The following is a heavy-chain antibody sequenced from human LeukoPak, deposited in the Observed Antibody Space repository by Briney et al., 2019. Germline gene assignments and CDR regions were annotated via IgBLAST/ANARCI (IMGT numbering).Heavy chain of an antibody. Sequence: GGSLRLSCAASGFTFSTYAMSWVRQAPGKGLQWVSLISGSGDGAHYADSVKGWFTISRDNSKNTVYLQMTNLRAEDTAVYYCAEGYIQLWWFDYWGQGTLVTVSS. CDR1: GFTFSTYA. CDR3: AEGYIQLWWFDY. D-gene: IGHD2-21*01. J-gene: IGHJ4*02. CDR2: ISGSGDGA. V-gene: IGHV3-23*01.